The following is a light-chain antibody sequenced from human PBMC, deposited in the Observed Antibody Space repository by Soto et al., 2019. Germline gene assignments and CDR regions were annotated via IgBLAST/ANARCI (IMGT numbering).Light chain of an antibody. CDR2: GAS. CDR3: QQYNNWPPT. V-gene: IGKV3-15*01. J-gene: IGKJ1*01. CDR1: QSISIN. Sequence: EIVMTQSPATLSVSPGERATLSCRASQSISINLAWYQQKPGQAPRLLIQGASTRATGIPARFSGGGSGTEFTLTISILQSEDFAVYYCQQYNNWPPTFGQGTKVEIK.